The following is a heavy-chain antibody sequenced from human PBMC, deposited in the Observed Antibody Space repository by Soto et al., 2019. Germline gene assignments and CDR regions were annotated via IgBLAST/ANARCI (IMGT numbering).Heavy chain of an antibody. CDR1: GGSISSSNW. D-gene: IGHD5-18*01. J-gene: IGHJ1*01. CDR2: IYHSGST. Sequence: PSETLSLTCAFSGGSISSSNWWSWVRQPPGKGLEWIGEIYHSGSTNYNPSLKSRVTISVDKSKNQFSLKLSSVTAADTAVYSCARTPWDGYTGYYLHHWGQGTLVTVSS. V-gene: IGHV4-4*02. CDR3: ARTPWDGYTGYYLHH.